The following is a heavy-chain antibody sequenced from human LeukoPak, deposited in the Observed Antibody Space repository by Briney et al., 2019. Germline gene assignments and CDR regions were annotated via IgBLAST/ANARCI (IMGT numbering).Heavy chain of an antibody. CDR2: INHSGST. V-gene: IGHV4-34*01. CDR1: GGSFSGYY. CDR3: ARFGTEYSSSWYRGGYFQY. J-gene: IGHJ1*01. D-gene: IGHD6-13*01. Sequence: SETLSLTCAVYGGSFSGYYWSWIRQPPGKGLEWIGEINHSGSTNYNPSLRSRVTISVDTSKNQFSLKLSSVTAADTAVYYCARFGTEYSSSWYRGGYFQYWGQGTLVTVSS.